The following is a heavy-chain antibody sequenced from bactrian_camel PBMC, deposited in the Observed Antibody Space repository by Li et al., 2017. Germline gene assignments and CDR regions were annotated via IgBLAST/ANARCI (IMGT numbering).Heavy chain of an antibody. D-gene: IGHD1*01. CDR3: ATEELTWRICRAAPVYEFRN. J-gene: IGHJ4*01. CDR2: TDKDGRT. Sequence: HVQLVESGGDSVQAGESLRLSCAASGVRDMTYCMGWFRQGPGKEREGLSATDKDGRTNYRDSVKGRYAISQDNASNMLYLQMNSLTSEDTAMYYCATEELTWRICRAAPVYEFRNWGQGTQVTVS. CDR1: GVRDMTYC. V-gene: IGHV3S1*01.